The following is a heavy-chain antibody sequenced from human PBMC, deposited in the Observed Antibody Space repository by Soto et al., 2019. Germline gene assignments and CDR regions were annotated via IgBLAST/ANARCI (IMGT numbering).Heavy chain of an antibody. CDR1: GGTFSSYA. CDR2: VIPIFGTA. Sequence: QVQLVQSGAEVKKPGSSVKVSCKASGGTFSSYAISWVRQAPGQGLEWMGGVIPIFGTANYAQKFQGRVTITADESTSTAYMELSSLRSEDTAVYYCARDLGRYEGKWVYYYGMDVWGQGTTVTVSS. CDR3: ARDLGRYEGKWVYYYGMDV. V-gene: IGHV1-69*01. D-gene: IGHD1-26*01. J-gene: IGHJ6*02.